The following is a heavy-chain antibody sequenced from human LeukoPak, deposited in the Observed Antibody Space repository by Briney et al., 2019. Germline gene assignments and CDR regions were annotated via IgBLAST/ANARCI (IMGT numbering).Heavy chain of an antibody. CDR1: GFTFSSYG. D-gene: IGHD3-22*01. Sequence: GGSLRLSCAASGFTFSSYGMHWVRQAPGKGLEWVAFIRYDGSNKYCADSVKGRFTISRDNSKNTLYLQMNSLRPEDTAVYYCAKSLYYYDSSGFTGSDYWGQGTLVTVSS. CDR3: AKSLYYYDSSGFTGSDY. CDR2: IRYDGSNK. V-gene: IGHV3-30*02. J-gene: IGHJ4*02.